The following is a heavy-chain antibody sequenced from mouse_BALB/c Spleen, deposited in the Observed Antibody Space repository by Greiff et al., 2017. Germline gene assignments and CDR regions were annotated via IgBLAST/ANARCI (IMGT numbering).Heavy chain of an antibody. CDR3: ARAYYYGSYFDY. V-gene: IGHV2-9*02. CDR1: GFSLTSYG. J-gene: IGHJ2*01. Sequence: VMLVESGPGLVAPSQSLSITCTVSGFSLTSYGVHWVRQPPGKGLEWLGVIWAGGSTNYNSALMSRLSISKDNSKSQVFLKMNSLQTDDTAMYYCARAYYYGSYFDYWGQGTTLTVSS. CDR2: IWAGGST. D-gene: IGHD1-1*01.